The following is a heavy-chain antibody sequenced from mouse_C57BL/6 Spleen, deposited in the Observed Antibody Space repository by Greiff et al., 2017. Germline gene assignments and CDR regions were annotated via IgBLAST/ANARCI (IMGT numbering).Heavy chain of an antibody. CDR2: IYPGDGDT. V-gene: IGHV1-82*01. CDR3: AGGEDYGNWFAY. J-gene: IGHJ3*01. CDR1: GYAFSSSW. D-gene: IGHD1-1*01. Sequence: QVQLQQSGPELVKPGASVKISCKASGYAFSSSWMNWVKQRPGKGLEWIGRIYPGDGDTNYNGKFKGKATLTADKSSSTAYMQLSSLTSEDSAVYFCAGGEDYGNWFAYWGQGTLVTVSA.